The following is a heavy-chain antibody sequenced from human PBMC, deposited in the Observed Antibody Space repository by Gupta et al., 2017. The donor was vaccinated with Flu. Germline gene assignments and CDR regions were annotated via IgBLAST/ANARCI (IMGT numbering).Heavy chain of an antibody. CDR2: IFFSGDT. D-gene: IGHD2-2*01. Sequence: QLQLQESGPGLVKPSETLSLTCTVSGGSSSSRSHYWTWIRQPPGKGLEWIGSIFFSGDTYYNPSLRGRLTISVDTSNNRFSLKLSSVTAADTAIYFCARHGNIVVEPTARGFDVWGQGTMVTVSS. V-gene: IGHV4-39*01. CDR3: ARHGNIVVEPTARGFDV. CDR1: GGSSSSRSHY. J-gene: IGHJ3*01.